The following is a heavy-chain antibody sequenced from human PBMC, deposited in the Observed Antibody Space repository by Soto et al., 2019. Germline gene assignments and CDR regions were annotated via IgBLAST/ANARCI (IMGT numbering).Heavy chain of an antibody. CDR3: ARAPLTSIFFGYGMGV. CDR2: IYYSGRT. D-gene: IGHD3-3*02. CDR1: GGSISSGDYY. Sequence: QVQLQQSGPGLVKPSPTLSLTCTVSGGSISSGDYYWNWIRQHPGKGLEWIGYIYYSGRTYYNPSPKRRLTIPVDTSRNQCALKLSPVTAADTAVYYWARAPLTSIFFGYGMGVWGQGTTVTVSS. V-gene: IGHV4-31*03. J-gene: IGHJ6*02.